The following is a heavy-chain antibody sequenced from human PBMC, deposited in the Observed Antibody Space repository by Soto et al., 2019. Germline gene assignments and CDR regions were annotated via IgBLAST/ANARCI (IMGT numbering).Heavy chain of an antibody. V-gene: IGHV1-18*01. CDR2: ISAYNGDT. J-gene: IGHJ4*02. Sequence: QAQLVQSGGEVKKPGASVKVSCRASGYTFTSYGYAWVRQAPGQGLERMGWISAYNGDTNNAQKFQVRVTLTTDTSTTTPHMALSNLGSDATAVYYCARSGAYCTSITCLFDSFWGLGTLVTVSS. CDR3: ARSGAYCTSITCLFDSF. D-gene: IGHD2-8*01. CDR1: GYTFTSYG.